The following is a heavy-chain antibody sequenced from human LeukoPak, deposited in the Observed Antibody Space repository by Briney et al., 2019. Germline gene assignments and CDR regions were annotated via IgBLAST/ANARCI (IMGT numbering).Heavy chain of an antibody. CDR1: GGSISSSSYY. D-gene: IGHD1-26*01. V-gene: IGHV4-39*07. Sequence: PSETLSLTCTVSGGSISSSSYYWGWIRQPPGKGLEWIGSIYYSGSTNYNPSLKSRATISIDTSKRQFSLRLNSVTAADTAVYYCARRSLVRTVGYYYGMDVRGQGTTVTVSS. CDR3: ARRSLVRTVGYYYGMDV. J-gene: IGHJ6*02. CDR2: IYYSGST.